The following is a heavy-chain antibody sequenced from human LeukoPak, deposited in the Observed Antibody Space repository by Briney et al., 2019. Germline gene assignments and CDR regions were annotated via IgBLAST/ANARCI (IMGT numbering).Heavy chain of an antibody. D-gene: IGHD2-2*01. V-gene: IGHV3-23*01. Sequence: GGSLRLSCAASGFTFSSYAMSWVRQAPGKGLEWVSAISGSGGSTYYADSVKGRFTISRDNSKNTLYLQMNSLRAEDTAVYYCAKAPVGCSSTSCPPDYWGQGTLVTVSS. CDR1: GFTFSSYA. J-gene: IGHJ4*02. CDR3: AKAPVGCSSTSCPPDY. CDR2: ISGSGGST.